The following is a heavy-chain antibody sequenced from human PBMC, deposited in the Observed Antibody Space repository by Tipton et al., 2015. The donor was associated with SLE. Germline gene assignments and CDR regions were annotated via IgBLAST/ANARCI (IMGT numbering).Heavy chain of an antibody. CDR3: AAQPVAGLWYFDL. D-gene: IGHD1-14*01. CDR2: IYYSGST. CDR1: GGSISSYY. J-gene: IGHJ2*01. V-gene: IGHV4-59*01. Sequence: TLSLTCTVSGGSISSYYWSWIRQPPGKGLEWIGYIYYSGSTNYNPSLESRVTISVDTSKNQFSLKLSSVTAADTAVYYCAAQPVAGLWYFDLWGRGTLVTVSS.